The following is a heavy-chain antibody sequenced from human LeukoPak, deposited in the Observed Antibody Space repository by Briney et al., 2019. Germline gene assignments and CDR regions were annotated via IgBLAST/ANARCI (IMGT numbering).Heavy chain of an antibody. D-gene: IGHD3-3*01. Sequence: PGGSLRLSCAASGLTFSNYALSWVRQAPGKGLEWVSSVSTSGDTTYYADSVEGRFTISRDNSKNTLYLQMNSLRAEDTAVYYCAKGLRFLDNNWFDPWGQGTLVTVSS. CDR2: VSTSGDTT. J-gene: IGHJ5*02. CDR1: GLTFSNYA. CDR3: AKGLRFLDNNWFDP. V-gene: IGHV3-23*01.